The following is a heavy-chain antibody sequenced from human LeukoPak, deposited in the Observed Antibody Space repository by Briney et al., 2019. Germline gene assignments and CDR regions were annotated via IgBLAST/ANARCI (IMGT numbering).Heavy chain of an antibody. V-gene: IGHV4-59*01. J-gene: IGHJ3*02. D-gene: IGHD4-23*01. Sequence: SETLSLTCTVSGGSISTYYWSWIRQPPGKGLEWIGYISKTGSTNSNPSLKSRVTMSVDISKNQLSLRLSSVTAADTAVYYCARIRDRDYGGNPTLYDAFDMWGQGTMVTVSS. CDR2: ISKTGST. CDR3: ARIRDRDYGGNPTLYDAFDM. CDR1: GGSISTYY.